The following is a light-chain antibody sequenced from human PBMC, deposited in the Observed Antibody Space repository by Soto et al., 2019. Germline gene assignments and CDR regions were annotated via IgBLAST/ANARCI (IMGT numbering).Light chain of an antibody. CDR3: CSYAGTYPVV. CDR1: SSDVGDYNY. V-gene: IGLV2-11*01. Sequence: QSVLTQPRSVSGSPGQSVTISCTGPSSDVGDYNYVSWYQQHPVKAPKLMIFDVSKRPSGVPDRFSGSKSGNTASLTISGLQAEDEADYYCCSYAGTYPVVFGGETKLTVL. J-gene: IGLJ2*01. CDR2: DVS.